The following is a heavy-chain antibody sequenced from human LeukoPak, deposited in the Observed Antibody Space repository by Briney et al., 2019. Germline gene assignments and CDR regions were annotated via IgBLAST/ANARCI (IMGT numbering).Heavy chain of an antibody. J-gene: IGHJ5*02. CDR1: GAYISSYY. D-gene: IGHD2-2*01. CDR2: IYTSGST. V-gene: IGHV4-4*07. Sequence: SETLSLTCSVSGAYISSYYWNWIRQPAGKGLEWIGRIYTSGSTNYNPSLKSRVTMSVDTSKNQFSLKLSSVTAADTAVYYCARGRRCTTTTCDLLSADWFDPWGQGTLVTVSS. CDR3: ARGRRCTTTTCDLLSADWFDP.